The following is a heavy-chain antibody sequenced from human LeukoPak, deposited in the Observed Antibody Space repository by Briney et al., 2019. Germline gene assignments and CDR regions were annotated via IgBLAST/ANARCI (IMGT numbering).Heavy chain of an antibody. J-gene: IGHJ6*04. V-gene: IGHV4-61*09. CDR2: FYSSTRT. CDR3: ARCMSELDYGDYAYYYHMDV. Sequence: SETLSLTCTVSGDSLTSGSRYWSWIRQPAGKGLEWIGHFYSSTRTTYNPSLESRVTISGDTAKNQFSLKLDSVPAADTAVYFCARCMSELDYGDYAYYYHMDVWGKGTTVTVSS. D-gene: IGHD4-17*01. CDR1: GDSLTSGSRY.